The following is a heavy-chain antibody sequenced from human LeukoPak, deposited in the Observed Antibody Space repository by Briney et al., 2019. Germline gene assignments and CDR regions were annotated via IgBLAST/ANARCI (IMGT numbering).Heavy chain of an antibody. D-gene: IGHD6-13*01. V-gene: IGHV1-2*02. Sequence: ASVKVSCKTSGYTFTAHYIHWVRQAPGQGLEWMGWINPNSGGTNYAQKFQGRVTMTRDTSISTVYMELSRLTSDDTAVYYCARGDSSRTSYWGQGTLVTVSS. CDR2: INPNSGGT. CDR1: GYTFTAHY. J-gene: IGHJ4*02. CDR3: ARGDSSRTSY.